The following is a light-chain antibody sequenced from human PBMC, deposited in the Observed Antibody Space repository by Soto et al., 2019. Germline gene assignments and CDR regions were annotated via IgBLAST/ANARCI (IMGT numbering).Light chain of an antibody. CDR3: AAWDVSLSGYYV. V-gene: IGLV1-47*01. CDR2: RNN. CDR1: SSNIGSNY. Sequence: QSVLTQPPSASGTPGQRVTISCSGSSSNIGSNYVYWYQQLPGTAPKLLIYRNNQRPSGVPDRFSGSKSGTSASLASSGLRSEDEADYYCAAWDVSLSGYYVFGTGTKVTVL. J-gene: IGLJ1*01.